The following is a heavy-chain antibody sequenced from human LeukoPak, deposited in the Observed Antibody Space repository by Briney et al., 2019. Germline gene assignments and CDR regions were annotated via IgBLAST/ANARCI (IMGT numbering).Heavy chain of an antibody. V-gene: IGHV3-21*01. CDR3: ARDGVLFGESVYYFDY. J-gene: IGHJ4*02. CDR1: GFTFSSYS. Sequence: GGSLRLSCAASGFTFSSYSIAWVRQAPGKGLEWVSSISFSNKYIYYGDSVKGRFTISRDNAKNSVYLQMNSLRVEDTAVYYCARDGVLFGESVYYFDYWGQGALVTVSS. D-gene: IGHD3-10*02. CDR2: ISFSNKYI.